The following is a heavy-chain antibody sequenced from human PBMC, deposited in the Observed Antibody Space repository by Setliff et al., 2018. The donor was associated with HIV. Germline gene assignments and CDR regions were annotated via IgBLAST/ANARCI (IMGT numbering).Heavy chain of an antibody. CDR3: VRAYDRYCSSTSCYEWFDP. V-gene: IGHV1-46*01. CDR2: INPSGGST. Sequence: ASVKVSCKASGYTFTSYYMHWVRQAPGQGLEWMGIINPSGGSTSYAQKFQGRVTMTRDTSTSTVYMELSSLRSEDTAVYYCVRAYDRYCSSTSCYEWFDPWGQGTQVTVSS. J-gene: IGHJ5*02. D-gene: IGHD2-2*01. CDR1: GYTFTSYY.